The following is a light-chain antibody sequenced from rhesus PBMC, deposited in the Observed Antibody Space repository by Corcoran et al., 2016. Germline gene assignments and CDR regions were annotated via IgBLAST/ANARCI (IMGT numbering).Light chain of an antibody. Sequence: EIVMTQSPATLSWSPGERATLSCRASQSVSSSLAWYQQKPGQAPGLPIYGASSRATGIPDRFSGSGSGTEFTLTISSLEPEDFAVYYCQQYSTWPLTFGGGTKVEI. J-gene: IGKJ4*01. CDR3: QQYSTWPLT. CDR1: QSVSSS. CDR2: GAS. V-gene: IGKV3-42*03.